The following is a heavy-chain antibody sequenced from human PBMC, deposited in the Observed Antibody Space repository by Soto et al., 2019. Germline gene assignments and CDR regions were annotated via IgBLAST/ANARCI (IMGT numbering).Heavy chain of an antibody. D-gene: IGHD6-19*01. CDR3: AKDETYSSGWYLDY. CDR2: ISYDGSNK. V-gene: IGHV3-30*18. CDR1: GFTFSSYG. Sequence: PGGSLRLSCAASGFTFSSYGMHWVRQAPGKGLEWVAVISYDGSNKYYADSVKGRFTISRDNSKNTLYLQMNSLRAEDTAVYYCAKDETYSSGWYLDYWGQGTLVTVSS. J-gene: IGHJ4*02.